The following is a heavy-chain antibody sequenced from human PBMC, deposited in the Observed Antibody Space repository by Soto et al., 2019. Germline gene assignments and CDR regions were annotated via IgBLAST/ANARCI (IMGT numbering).Heavy chain of an antibody. D-gene: IGHD4-17*01. CDR2: FSAGGRT. V-gene: IGHV3-23*01. CDR3: ATESMTEHYGDTLFDY. CDR1: GFSFSNYA. Sequence: EVQLLESGGTLVQPGGSLRLSCAASGFSFSNYALSWVRQAPGKGLEWVSTFSAGGRTYYADSVKGRFTIARDSSQNTVHLQLSDLRPEDTAVYYCATESMTEHYGDTLFDYWGQGTRVTVSS. J-gene: IGHJ4*02.